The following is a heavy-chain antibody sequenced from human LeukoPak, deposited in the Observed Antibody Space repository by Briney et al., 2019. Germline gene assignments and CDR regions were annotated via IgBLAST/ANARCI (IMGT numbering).Heavy chain of an antibody. CDR1: GGSISSSSYY. D-gene: IGHD3-22*01. CDR3: ARVRYYDSSGSRYFDY. Sequence: SETLSLTCTVSGGSISSSSYYWSWIRQPPGKGLEWIGYIYYSGSTNYNPSLKSRVTITVDTSKNQFSLKLSSVTAADTAVYYCARVRYYDSSGSRYFDYWGQGTLVTVSS. J-gene: IGHJ4*02. CDR2: IYYSGST. V-gene: IGHV4-61*01.